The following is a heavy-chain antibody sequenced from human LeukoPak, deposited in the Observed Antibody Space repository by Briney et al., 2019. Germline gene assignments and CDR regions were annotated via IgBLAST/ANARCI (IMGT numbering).Heavy chain of an antibody. V-gene: IGHV3-30*18. CDR1: GFTFSSYG. D-gene: IGHD5-18*01. Sequence: GGSLRLSCAASGFTFSSYGMHWVRQAPGKGLEWVAVISYDGSNKYYADSVKGRFTISRDNSKNTLYLQMNSLRAEDTAVYYCAKDPRRYSYGPYFDYWGQGTLVTVSS. CDR3: AKDPRRYSYGPYFDY. CDR2: ISYDGSNK. J-gene: IGHJ4*02.